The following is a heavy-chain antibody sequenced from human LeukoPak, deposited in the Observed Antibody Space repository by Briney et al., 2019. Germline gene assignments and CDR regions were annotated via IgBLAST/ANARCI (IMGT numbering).Heavy chain of an antibody. CDR3: ARVPPVLLERPFDI. CDR1: GFTFSSYS. Sequence: GGSLRLSCAASGFTFSSYSMNWVRQAPGKGLEWVSSISSSSSYIYYADSVKGRFTISRDNAKNSLYLQMNSLRAEDTAVYYCARVPPVLLERPFDIWGQGTMVTVSS. V-gene: IGHV3-21*01. D-gene: IGHD1-1*01. J-gene: IGHJ3*02. CDR2: ISSSSSYI.